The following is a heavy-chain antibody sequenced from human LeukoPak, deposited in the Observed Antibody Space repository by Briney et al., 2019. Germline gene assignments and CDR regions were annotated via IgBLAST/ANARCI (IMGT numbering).Heavy chain of an antibody. CDR2: ISGGGGTI. J-gene: IGHJ4*02. CDR1: GFTFSDYY. Sequence: GGSLRLSCAASGFTFSDYYMTWVRQAPGKGLEWVSYISGGGGTIYYADSVNGRFTISRDSAKNSLYLQMNSLRAEDTAVYYCARGQHQLVYFDNWGQGTLVTVSS. CDR3: ARGQHQLVYFDN. V-gene: IGHV3-11*01. D-gene: IGHD6-13*01.